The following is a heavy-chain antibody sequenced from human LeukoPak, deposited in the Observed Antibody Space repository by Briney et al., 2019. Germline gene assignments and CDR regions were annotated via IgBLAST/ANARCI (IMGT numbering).Heavy chain of an antibody. V-gene: IGHV4-39*01. CDR1: GGSISSSSYY. Sequence: SETLSLTCTVSGGSISSSSYYWGWIRQPPGKGLEWIGSIYYSGSTYYNPSPKSRVTISVDTSKNQFSLKLSSVTAADTAVYYCARLLIYDFWSGYSSFDYWGQGTLVTVSS. CDR3: ARLLIYDFWSGYSSFDY. CDR2: IYYSGST. D-gene: IGHD3-3*01. J-gene: IGHJ4*02.